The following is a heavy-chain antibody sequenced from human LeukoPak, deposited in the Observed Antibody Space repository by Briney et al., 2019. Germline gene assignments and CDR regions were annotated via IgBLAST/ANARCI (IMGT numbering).Heavy chain of an antibody. CDR3: ARGTQARLFSNFDY. CDR2: ISFDGSNK. CDR1: GFTFSDYA. Sequence: PGRSLRLSCAASGFTFSDYAMHWVRQAPGKGLEWVAVISFDGSNKYYADSVKGRFTISRDNSKNTLYLQMNSLRAEDTAVYYCARGTQARLFSNFDYWGQGILVTVSS. J-gene: IGHJ4*02. D-gene: IGHD3-22*01. V-gene: IGHV3-30-3*01.